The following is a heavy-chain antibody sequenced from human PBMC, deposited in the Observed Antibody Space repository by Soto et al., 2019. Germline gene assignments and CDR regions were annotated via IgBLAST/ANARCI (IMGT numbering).Heavy chain of an antibody. D-gene: IGHD1-20*01. CDR2: IYPGDSDT. V-gene: IGHV5-51*01. Sequence: GESLKISCKGSGYSFTSYWIGWVRQMPGKGLEWMGIIYPGDSDTRYSPSFQGQVTISADKSVSTAYLQWSSLKASDTAMYYCASQTDSNNPDDAFDIWGQGTMVTVSS. J-gene: IGHJ3*02. CDR3: ASQTDSNNPDDAFDI. CDR1: GYSFTSYW.